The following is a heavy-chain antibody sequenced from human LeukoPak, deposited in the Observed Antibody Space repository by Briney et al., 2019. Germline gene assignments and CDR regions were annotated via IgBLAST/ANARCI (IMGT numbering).Heavy chain of an antibody. V-gene: IGHV1-2*02. CDR1: GYTFTGYY. CDR2: INPNSGGT. Sequence: ASVKVSRKAAGYTFTGYYMHWVRQAPGQGLEWMGWINPNSGGTNYAQKFQGRVTMTRDTSISTAYMELSRLRSDDTAVYYCARDRLDIVVVPAAMAYYYYYGMDVWGQGTTVTVSS. CDR3: ARDRLDIVVVPAAMAYYYYYGMDV. J-gene: IGHJ6*02. D-gene: IGHD2-2*01.